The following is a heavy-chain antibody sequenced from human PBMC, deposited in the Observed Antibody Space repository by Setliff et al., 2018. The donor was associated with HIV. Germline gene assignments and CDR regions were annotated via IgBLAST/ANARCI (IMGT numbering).Heavy chain of an antibody. CDR3: ARGRHYSGLGSYGP. CDR2: IYRSETT. CDR1: GGSFSNYR. D-gene: IGHD3-10*01. J-gene: IGHJ5*02. Sequence: SETLSLTCTIFGGSFSNYRWSWLRQPAGRGLEWIGRIYRSETTNYKPPLKSRVSMSLDTSRNQFSLKLASVAAEDAAACYCARGRHYSGLGSYGPWGPGILVTVSS. V-gene: IGHV4-4*07.